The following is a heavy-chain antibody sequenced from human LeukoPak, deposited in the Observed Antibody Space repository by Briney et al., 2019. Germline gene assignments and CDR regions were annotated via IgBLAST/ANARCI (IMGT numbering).Heavy chain of an antibody. CDR1: GFTFSSYA. CDR3: ARDRVNPIKYYYDSSGYPHGFGY. J-gene: IGHJ4*02. D-gene: IGHD3-22*01. Sequence: GGSLRLSCAASGFTFSSYAMHWVRQAPGKGLEWVAVISYDGSNKYYADSAKGRFTISRDNSKNTLYLQMNSLRAEDTAVYYCARDRVNPIKYYYDSSGYPHGFGYWGQGTLVTVSS. CDR2: ISYDGSNK. V-gene: IGHV3-30-3*01.